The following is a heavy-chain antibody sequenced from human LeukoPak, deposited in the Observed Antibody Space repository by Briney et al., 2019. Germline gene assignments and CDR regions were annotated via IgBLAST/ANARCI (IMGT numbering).Heavy chain of an antibody. V-gene: IGHV3-11*01. Sequence: GGSLRLSCAASGFTFSDYYMSWIRQAPGKGLEWVSYITSSGSTIYYADSVKGRFTISRDNAKNSLYLQMNNLRVEDTAVYYCARGGYCSSTSCSEEDYFDYWGQGTLVTVSS. CDR1: GFTFSDYY. J-gene: IGHJ4*02. D-gene: IGHD2-2*01. CDR3: ARGGYCSSTSCSEEDYFDY. CDR2: ITSSGSTI.